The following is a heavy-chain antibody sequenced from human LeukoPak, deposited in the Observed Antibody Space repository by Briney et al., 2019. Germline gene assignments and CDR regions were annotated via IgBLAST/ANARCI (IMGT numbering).Heavy chain of an antibody. V-gene: IGHV1-69*05. D-gene: IGHD3-22*01. CDR1: GGTFSSYA. Sequence: SVKVSCKASGGTFSSYAISWVRQAPGQGLEWMGRIIPIFGTANYAQKFQGRVTITTDESTSTAYMELSSLRSEDTAVYYCARGDSSGYYGLCWGQGTLVTVSS. CDR3: ARGDSSGYYGLC. J-gene: IGHJ4*02. CDR2: IIPIFGTA.